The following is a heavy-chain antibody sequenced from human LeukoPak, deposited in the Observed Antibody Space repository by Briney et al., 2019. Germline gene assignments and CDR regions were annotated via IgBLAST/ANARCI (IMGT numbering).Heavy chain of an antibody. D-gene: IGHD2-2*02. Sequence: PSETLSLTXTVSGGSISSYYWSWIRQPPGKGLEWIGYVYYSGSTNYNPSLKSRVTISVDTSKNQFSLKLSSVTAADTAVYYCARVYAGPAAIAYYYYYMDVWGKGTTVTVSS. J-gene: IGHJ6*03. V-gene: IGHV4-59*01. CDR3: ARVYAGPAAIAYYYYYMDV. CDR1: GGSISSYY. CDR2: VYYSGST.